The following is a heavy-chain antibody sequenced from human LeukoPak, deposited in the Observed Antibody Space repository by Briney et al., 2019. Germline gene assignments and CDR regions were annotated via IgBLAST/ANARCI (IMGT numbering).Heavy chain of an antibody. CDR2: ISWEGGTT. Sequence: GGSLRLSCATSGFAFDDHTMPWVRQLPGKGLEWLSLISWEGGTTYYADSVKDRFTISRDTSKNSLYLQMNSLRTEDTALYYCAKARSSSWSYLESWGQGTLVTVSS. V-gene: IGHV3-43*01. CDR1: GFAFDDHT. J-gene: IGHJ4*02. CDR3: AKARSSSWSYLES. D-gene: IGHD6-13*01.